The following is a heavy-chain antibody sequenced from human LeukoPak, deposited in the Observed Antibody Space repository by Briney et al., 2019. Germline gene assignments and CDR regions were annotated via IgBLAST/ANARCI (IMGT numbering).Heavy chain of an antibody. CDR3: ASHQPGIAVAHPGELDY. CDR1: GGSISSSSYY. Sequence: SETLSLTCTVSGGSISSSSYYWGWIRQPPGKGLEWIGSIYYSGGTYYNPSLKSRVTISVDTSKNQFSLKLSSVTAADTAVYYCASHQPGIAVAHPGELDYWGQGTLVTVSS. D-gene: IGHD6-19*01. V-gene: IGHV4-39*01. CDR2: IYYSGGT. J-gene: IGHJ4*02.